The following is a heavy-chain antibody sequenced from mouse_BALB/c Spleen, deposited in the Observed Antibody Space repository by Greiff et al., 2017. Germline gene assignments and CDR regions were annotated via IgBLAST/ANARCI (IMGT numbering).Heavy chain of an antibody. Sequence: EVKLVESGGGLVQPGGSLKLSCAASGFTFSSYGMSWVRQTPDKRLELVATINSNGGSTYYPDSVKGRFTISRDNAKNTLYLQMSSLKSEDTAMYYCARVPSGAGFAYWGQGTLVTVSA. CDR2: INSNGGST. CDR3: ARVPSGAGFAY. D-gene: IGHD6-1*01. J-gene: IGHJ3*01. CDR1: GFTFSSYG. V-gene: IGHV5-6-3*01.